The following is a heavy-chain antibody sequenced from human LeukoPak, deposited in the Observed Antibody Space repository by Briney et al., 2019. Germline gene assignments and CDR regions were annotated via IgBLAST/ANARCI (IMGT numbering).Heavy chain of an antibody. CDR3: AKGLYDSSGYYLRY. J-gene: IGHJ4*02. CDR2: ISGSGGST. CDR1: GFTFSSYA. Sequence: GGSLRLSCAASGFTFSSYAMSWVRQAPGKGLEWVSAISGSGGSTYYADSVKGRFTISRDNSKNTLYLQMNSLRAEDTAVYYCAKGLYDSSGYYLRYWGQGTLVTVSS. V-gene: IGHV3-23*01. D-gene: IGHD3-22*01.